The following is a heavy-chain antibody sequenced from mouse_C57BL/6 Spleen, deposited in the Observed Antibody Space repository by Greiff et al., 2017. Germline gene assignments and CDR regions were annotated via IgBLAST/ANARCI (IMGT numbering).Heavy chain of an antibody. J-gene: IGHJ1*03. CDR3: TRGGDITTVVAHWYFDV. Sequence: EVQLVESGEGLVKPGGSLKLSCAASGFTFSSYAMSWVRQTPEKRLEWVAYISSGGDYIYYADTVKGRFTISSDNARNNLYLQMSSLKSEDTAMYYCTRGGDITTVVAHWYFDVWGTGTTVTVSS. V-gene: IGHV5-9-1*02. CDR2: ISSGGDYI. CDR1: GFTFSSYA. D-gene: IGHD1-1*01.